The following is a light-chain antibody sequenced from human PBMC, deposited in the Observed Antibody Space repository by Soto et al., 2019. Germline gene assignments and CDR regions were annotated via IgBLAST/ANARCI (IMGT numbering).Light chain of an antibody. CDR2: AAS. J-gene: IGKJ5*01. Sequence: DIQMTQSPSSLSATVGDRVTITCRASQSISYYLNWYQQTPGMAPKVLIYAASNLQSGVPSRFSGSGSGTDFTLTISSLQPEDFVTYYCQQSYSSPITFGQGTRLEI. CDR3: QQSYSSPIT. CDR1: QSISYY. V-gene: IGKV1-39*01.